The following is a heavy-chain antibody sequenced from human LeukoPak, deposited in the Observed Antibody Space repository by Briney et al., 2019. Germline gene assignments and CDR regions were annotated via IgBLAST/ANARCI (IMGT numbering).Heavy chain of an antibody. D-gene: IGHD5-24*01. V-gene: IGHV1-2*02. CDR3: VRDPGWLQVDY. Sequence: ASVKVSCKASGYTFTDYYIHWVRQAPGQGLEWMGWIHPPSGGTNYAEKLQGRVTMTRDTSISTAYMELTRLTSGDAGVYYCVRDPGWLQVDYWGQGTLLTVSS. J-gene: IGHJ4*02. CDR1: GYTFTDYY. CDR2: IHPPSGGT.